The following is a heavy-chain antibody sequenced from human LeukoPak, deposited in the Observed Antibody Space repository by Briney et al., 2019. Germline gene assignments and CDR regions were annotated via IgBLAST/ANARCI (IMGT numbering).Heavy chain of an antibody. CDR3: ARKDVSGYVDY. J-gene: IGHJ4*02. V-gene: IGHV3-53*01. Sequence: GGSLRLSCAASGFTVSSNYMSWVRQAPGKGLGWVSVIYSGDNTYYADSVKGRFTISRDNSKNTLYLQLNSLRVEDTAVYYCARKDVSGYVDYWGQGTLVTVSS. CDR2: IYSGDNT. D-gene: IGHD1-26*01. CDR1: GFTVSSNY.